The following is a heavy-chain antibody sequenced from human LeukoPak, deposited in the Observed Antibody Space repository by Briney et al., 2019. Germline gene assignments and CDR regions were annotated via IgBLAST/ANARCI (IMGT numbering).Heavy chain of an antibody. D-gene: IGHD6-13*01. CDR2: IYYSGST. CDR1: GGSFSGYY. V-gene: IGHV4-34*01. CDR3: ARDPVSSSWGYYYYYYGMDV. J-gene: IGHJ6*02. Sequence: RTSETLSLTCAVYGGSFSGYYWSWIRQPPGKGLEWIGSIYYSGSTYYNPSLKSRVTISVDTSKNQFSLKLSSVTAADTAVYYCARDPVSSSWGYYYYYYGMDVWGQGTTVTVSS.